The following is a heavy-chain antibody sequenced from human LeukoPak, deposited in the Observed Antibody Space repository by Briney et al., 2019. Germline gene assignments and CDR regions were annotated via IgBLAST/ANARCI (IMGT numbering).Heavy chain of an antibody. CDR3: AKDPYYDSSGDFDY. Sequence: GGSLRLSCAASGFTFSSYAMSWVRQAPGKGLEWVSAISGSGGSTYYAGSVKGRFTISRDNSKNTLYLQMNSLRAEDTAVYYCAKDPYYDSSGDFDYWGQGTLVTVSS. D-gene: IGHD3-22*01. J-gene: IGHJ4*02. V-gene: IGHV3-23*01. CDR1: GFTFSSYA. CDR2: ISGSGGST.